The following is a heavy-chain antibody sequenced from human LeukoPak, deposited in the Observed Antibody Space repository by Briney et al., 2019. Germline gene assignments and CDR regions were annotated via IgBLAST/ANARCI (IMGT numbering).Heavy chain of an antibody. J-gene: IGHJ5*02. CDR2: INHSGAT. CDR3: ARLGYCSSTSCPVDP. Sequence: PSETLSLTCAVYGGSFSDYYWSWIRQPPGKGLEWVGEINHSGATNYNPSLKSRVTISVDTSKNQFSLKLSSVTAADTAVYYCARLGYCSSTSCPVDPWGQGTLVTVSS. CDR1: GGSFSDYY. D-gene: IGHD2-2*01. V-gene: IGHV4-34*01.